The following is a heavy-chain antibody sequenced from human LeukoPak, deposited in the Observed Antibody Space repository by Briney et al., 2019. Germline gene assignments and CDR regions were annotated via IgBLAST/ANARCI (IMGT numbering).Heavy chain of an antibody. CDR1: GFTFSSYG. Sequence: HPGGSLRLSCAASGFTFSSYGMHWVRQAPGKGLEWVAFIRYDGNNKYYADSMKGRFTISRDNSKNRLYLQMNSLRAEDTAVYYYAKDSSDGGNYYDILKPLLYWGQGTLVTVPS. D-gene: IGHD3-9*01. CDR3: AKDSSDGGNYYDILKPLLY. V-gene: IGHV3-30*02. J-gene: IGHJ4*02. CDR2: IRYDGNNK.